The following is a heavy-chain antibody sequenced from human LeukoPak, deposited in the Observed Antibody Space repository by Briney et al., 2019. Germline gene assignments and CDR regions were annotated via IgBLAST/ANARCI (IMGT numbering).Heavy chain of an antibody. D-gene: IGHD2-2*01. CDR2: IYHSGST. CDR1: GYSISNGYY. Sequence: PSETLSLTCTVSGYSISNGYYWGWIRQPPGKGLEWIGNIYHSGSTYYNPSLKSRVTISVDTSKNQFSLKLSSVTAADTAVYYCARLPGIRPYYYYYYMDVWGKGTTVTISS. CDR3: ARLPGIRPYYYYYYMDV. V-gene: IGHV4-38-2*02. J-gene: IGHJ6*03.